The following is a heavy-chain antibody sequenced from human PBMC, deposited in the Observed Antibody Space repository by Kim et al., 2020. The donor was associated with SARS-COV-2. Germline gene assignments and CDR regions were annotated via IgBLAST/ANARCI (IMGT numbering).Heavy chain of an antibody. D-gene: IGHD5-12*01. Sequence: ASVKVSCKASGYTFTSYYMHWVRQAPGQGLEWMGIINPSGGSTSYAQKFQGRVTMTRDTSTSTVYMELSSLRSEDTAVYYCARFPRGDGYIEWFAFDIWGQGTMVTVSS. V-gene: IGHV1-46*01. CDR3: ARFPRGDGYIEWFAFDI. CDR1: GYTFTSYY. CDR2: INPSGGST. J-gene: IGHJ3*02.